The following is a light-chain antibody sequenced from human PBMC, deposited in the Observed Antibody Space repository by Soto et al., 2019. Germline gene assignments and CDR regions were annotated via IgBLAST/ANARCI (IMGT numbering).Light chain of an antibody. J-gene: IGKJ4*01. CDR1: QTISIF. Sequence: DIQMTQSPSSLSASVGDRVTITCRASQTISIFLNWYQHKPGKPPTLLIYTASSLQSGVPSRFSGSGSGTDFTLTSSSLQPEDFATYYCQQSYKTPLTFGGGTKGEI. CDR3: QQSYKTPLT. V-gene: IGKV1-39*01. CDR2: TAS.